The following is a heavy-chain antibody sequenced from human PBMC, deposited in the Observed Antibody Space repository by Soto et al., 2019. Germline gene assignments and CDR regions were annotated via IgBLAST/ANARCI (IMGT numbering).Heavy chain of an antibody. V-gene: IGHV3-23*01. D-gene: IGHD6-19*01. CDR3: ARYSSGFNGMDV. J-gene: IGHJ6*02. CDR1: GFTFSSYA. CDR2: ISGSGGST. Sequence: PGGSLRLSCAASGFTFSSYAMSWVRQAPGKGLEWVSAISGSGGSTYYADSVEGRFTISRDNSKNTLYLQMNSLRAEDTAVYYCARYSSGFNGMDVWGQGTTVTVSS.